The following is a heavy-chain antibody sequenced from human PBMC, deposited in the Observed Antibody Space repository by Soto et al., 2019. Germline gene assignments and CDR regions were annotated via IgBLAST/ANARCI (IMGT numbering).Heavy chain of an antibody. CDR3: AHRRDSSSWDYDY. J-gene: IGHJ4*02. V-gene: IGHV3-23*01. CDR1: GFTFSDYA. Sequence: PGGSLRLSCVASGFTFSDYAMSWVRQAPGKGLERVSLISGSGAATYYADSVKGRFTISRDNSKNTLYLQMTNMDPVDTATYYCAHRRDSSSWDYDYWGQGTLVTVSS. CDR2: ISGSGAAT. D-gene: IGHD6-13*01.